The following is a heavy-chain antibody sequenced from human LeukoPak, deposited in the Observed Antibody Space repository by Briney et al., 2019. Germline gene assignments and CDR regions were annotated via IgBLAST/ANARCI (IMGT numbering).Heavy chain of an antibody. V-gene: IGHV1-69*13. CDR2: IIPIFGTA. J-gene: IGHJ6*02. CDR1: GGTFSSYA. D-gene: IGHD3-9*01. CDR3: VRSWGTYVDVLSEQFYYGMDV. Sequence: SVKVSCKASGGTFSSYAISWVRQAPGQGLEWMGGIIPIFGTANYAQKFQGRVTITADESTTTAYMELTSLRSGDSAVYYCVRSWGTYVDVLSEQFYYGMDVWGQGTTVTVSS.